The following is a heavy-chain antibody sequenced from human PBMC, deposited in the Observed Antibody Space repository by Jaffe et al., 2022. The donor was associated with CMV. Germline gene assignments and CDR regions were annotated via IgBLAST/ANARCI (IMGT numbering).Heavy chain of an antibody. V-gene: IGHV3-48*03. D-gene: IGHD2-15*01. CDR1: GFTFSSYE. CDR3: ARTTHYGGGSCYDY. CDR2: ISSSGSTI. Sequence: EVQLVESGGGLVQPGGSLRLSCAASGFTFSSYEMNWVRQAPGKGLEWVSYISSSGSTIYYADSVKGRFTISRDNAKNSLYLQMNSLRAEDTAVYYCARTTHYGGGSCYDYWGQGTLVTVSS. J-gene: IGHJ4*02.